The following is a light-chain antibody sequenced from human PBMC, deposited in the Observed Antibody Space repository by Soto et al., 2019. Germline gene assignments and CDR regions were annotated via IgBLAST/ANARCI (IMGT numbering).Light chain of an antibody. J-gene: IGKJ1*01. CDR1: QSISSW. V-gene: IGKV1-5*03. CDR3: QQYKSYSWT. Sequence: DIPMTQSPSTLSASVGDRVTITCRASQSISSWLAWYQQKPGKAPKLLMYKASSLESGVPSRFSGSGSGTEFTLTISSLQPDDFATYYCQQYKSYSWTFGQGTKVEIK. CDR2: KAS.